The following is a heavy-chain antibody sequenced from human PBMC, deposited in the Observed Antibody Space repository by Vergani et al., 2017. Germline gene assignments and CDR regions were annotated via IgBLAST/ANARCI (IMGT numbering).Heavy chain of an antibody. V-gene: IGHV4-34*01. CDR2: INHSGST. Sequence: QVQLPQWGAGLLKPSETLSLTCAVYGGSFSGYYWSWIRQPPGKGLEWIGEINHSGSTNYNPSLKSRVTISVDTSKNQFSLKLSSVTAADTAVYYCARERGESYGVYNDAFDIWGQGTMVTVSS. D-gene: IGHD4-17*01. CDR3: ARERGESYGVYNDAFDI. J-gene: IGHJ3*02. CDR1: GGSFSGYY.